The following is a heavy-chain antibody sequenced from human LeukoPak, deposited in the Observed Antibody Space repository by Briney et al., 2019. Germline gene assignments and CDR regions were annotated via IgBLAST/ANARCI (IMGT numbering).Heavy chain of an antibody. CDR1: GFTFSNYA. V-gene: IGHV3-23*01. J-gene: IGHJ3*01. D-gene: IGHD3-16*01. CDR3: ARVALYALDV. Sequence: GGSLRLFCAASGFTFSNYAMAWVRQAPGKGLEWVSAISGSGDSTYYAESVKGRFTIYRDNSKNTLYLQISSLRAEDTAVYYCARVALYALDVWGQGTVVTVSS. CDR2: ISGSGDST.